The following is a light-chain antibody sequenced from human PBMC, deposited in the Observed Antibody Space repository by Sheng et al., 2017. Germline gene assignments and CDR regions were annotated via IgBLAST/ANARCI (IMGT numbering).Light chain of an antibody. V-gene: IGKV3-20*01. CDR1: QSVSRN. J-gene: IGKJ1*01. CDR2: GAS. Sequence: EIVMTQSPATLSVSPGERATLSCRASQSVSRNLVWYQQKPGQAPRLLIYGASSRATGIPDRFSGGGFGTDFSLTISGLEPEDFAVYYCQHCGDSPPWAFGQGTKVEI. CDR3: QHCGDSPPWA.